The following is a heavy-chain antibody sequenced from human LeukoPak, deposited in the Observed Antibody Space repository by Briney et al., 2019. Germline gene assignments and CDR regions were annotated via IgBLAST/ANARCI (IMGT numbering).Heavy chain of an antibody. CDR3: AKDGYYYYDSSGYLYYFDY. CDR2: FSWNSGSI. V-gene: IGHV3-9*01. Sequence: GGSLRLSCAASGFTFDDYAMHWVRQAPGKGLEWVSGFSWNSGSIGYADSVKGRFTISRDNAKNSLYLQMNSLRAEDTALYYCAKDGYYYYDSSGYLYYFDYWGQGTLVTVSS. CDR1: GFTFDDYA. J-gene: IGHJ4*02. D-gene: IGHD3-22*01.